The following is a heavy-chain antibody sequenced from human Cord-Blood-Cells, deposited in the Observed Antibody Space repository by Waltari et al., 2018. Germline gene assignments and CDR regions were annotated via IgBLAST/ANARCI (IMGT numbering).Heavy chain of an antibody. CDR2: INPNSGGT. J-gene: IGHJ3*02. Sequence: QVQLVQSGAEVKKPGASVKVSCKASGYTFTGYYMHWVRQAPGQGLEWIVWINPNSGGTNYAQKFQGRVTMTRDTSISTAYMELSRLRSDDTAVYYCARAVPYSGYDRSAFDIWGQGTMVTVSS. V-gene: IGHV1-2*02. D-gene: IGHD5-12*01. CDR3: ARAVPYSGYDRSAFDI. CDR1: GYTFTGYY.